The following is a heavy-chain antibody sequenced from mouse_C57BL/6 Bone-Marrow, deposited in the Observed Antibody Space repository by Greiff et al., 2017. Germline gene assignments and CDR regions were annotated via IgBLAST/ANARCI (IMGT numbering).Heavy chain of an antibody. D-gene: IGHD1-1*01. CDR3: ATLRDGYFDV. V-gene: IGHV1-69*01. J-gene: IGHJ1*03. CDR1: GYTFTSYW. Sequence: QVQLKQSGAELVMPGASVKLSCKASGYTFTSYWMHWVKQRPGQGLEWIGEIDPSDSYTNYNQKFKGKSTLTVDKSSSTAYMQLSSLTSEDSAVYYCATLRDGYFDVWGTGTTVTVSS. CDR2: IDPSDSYT.